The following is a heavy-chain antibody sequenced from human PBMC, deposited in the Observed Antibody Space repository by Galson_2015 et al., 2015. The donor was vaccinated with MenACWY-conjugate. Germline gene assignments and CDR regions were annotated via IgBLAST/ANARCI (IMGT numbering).Heavy chain of an antibody. CDR2: ISSSSSYI. J-gene: IGHJ4*02. CDR1: GFTFSSYS. CDR3: AREGGIAARPLDY. V-gene: IGHV3-21*01. Sequence: SLRLSCAASGFTFSSYSMNWVRQAPGKGLEWVSSISSSSSYIYYADSVKGRFTISRDNAKNSLYLQMNSLRAEDTAVYYCAREGGIAARPLDYWGQGTLVTVSS. D-gene: IGHD6-6*01.